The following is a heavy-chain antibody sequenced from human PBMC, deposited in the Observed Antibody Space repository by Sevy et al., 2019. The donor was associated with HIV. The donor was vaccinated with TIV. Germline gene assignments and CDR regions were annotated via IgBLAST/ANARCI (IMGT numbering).Heavy chain of an antibody. V-gene: IGHV3-15*01. J-gene: IGHJ4*02. CDR3: TTAGSILKY. CDR1: GFTFSNAW. CDR2: IKSKTEGGTT. D-gene: IGHD2-21*01. Sequence: GGSLRLSCAASGFTFSNAWMSWVRQAPGKGLEWVGHIKSKTEGGTTDYAAPVKGRFTISRDDSKNTLHLQMNSLKTEDTTVYCCTTAGSILKYWGQGTLVTVSS.